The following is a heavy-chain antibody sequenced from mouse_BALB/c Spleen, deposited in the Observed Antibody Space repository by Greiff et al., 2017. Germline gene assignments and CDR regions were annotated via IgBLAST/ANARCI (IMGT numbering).Heavy chain of an antibody. J-gene: IGHJ3*01. Sequence: DVKLVESGGGLVQPGGSRKLSCAASGFTFSSFGMHWVRQAPEKGLEWVAYISSGSSTIYYADTVKGRFTISRDNPKNTLFLQMTSLRSEDTAMYYCARSGPTSPWFAYWGQGTLVTVSA. V-gene: IGHV5-17*02. CDR1: GFTFSSFG. D-gene: IGHD5-1*01. CDR3: ARSGPTSPWFAY. CDR2: ISSGSSTI.